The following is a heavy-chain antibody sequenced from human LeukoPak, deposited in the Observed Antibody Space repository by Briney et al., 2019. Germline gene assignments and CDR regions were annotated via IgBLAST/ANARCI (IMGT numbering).Heavy chain of an antibody. Sequence: SETLSLTCAVYGGSFSGYYWSWIRQPPGKGLEWIGEINHSGSTNYNPSLKSRVTISVDTSKNQFSLKLSSVTAADTAVYYCARPNDSSGYVFDYWGQGTLVTVSS. D-gene: IGHD3-22*01. CDR3: ARPNDSSGYVFDY. V-gene: IGHV4-34*01. CDR1: GGSFSGYY. J-gene: IGHJ4*02. CDR2: INHSGST.